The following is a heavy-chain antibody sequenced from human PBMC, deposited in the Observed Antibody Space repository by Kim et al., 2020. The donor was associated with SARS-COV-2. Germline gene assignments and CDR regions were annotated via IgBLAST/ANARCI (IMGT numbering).Heavy chain of an antibody. V-gene: IGHV4-59*01. CDR2: LYDTGSA. D-gene: IGHD3-10*01. Sequence: SETLSLTCTISDSSISNYYLSWIRQPPGKGLEWIGYLYDTGSADYSASFTSRVTISVDKSKNQFSLKGTSVTAADEAVSYCVGTDGAGRLSSAMDCWGEG. J-gene: IGHJ3*01. CDR3: VGTDGAGRLSSAMDC. CDR1: DSSISNYY.